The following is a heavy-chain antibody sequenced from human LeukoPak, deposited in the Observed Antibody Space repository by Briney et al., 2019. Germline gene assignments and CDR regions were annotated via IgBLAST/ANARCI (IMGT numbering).Heavy chain of an antibody. V-gene: IGHV4-34*01. D-gene: IGHD3-3*01. CDR3: ARGTRPITIFGVAAAARFDY. CDR2: TNHSGST. J-gene: IGHJ4*02. Sequence: PSETLSLTCAVYGGSFSGYYWSWIRQPPGKGLEWIGETNHSGSTNYNPSLKSRVTISVDTSKNQFSLKLSSVTAADTAVYYCARGTRPITIFGVAAAARFDYWGQGTLVTVSS. CDR1: GGSFSGYY.